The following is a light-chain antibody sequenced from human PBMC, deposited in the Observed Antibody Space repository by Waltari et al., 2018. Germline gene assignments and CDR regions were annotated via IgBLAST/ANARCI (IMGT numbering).Light chain of an antibody. J-gene: IGKJ3*01. CDR1: QSISSY. CDR3: QQSYSTPPYT. CDR2: AAS. Sequence: DIQMTQSPSSLSASVGDRVTITCRASQSISSYLNWYQQRPGKAPKLLIYAASSLQSGVPSRFSGSGSGTDFTLTISSLQPEECATYYCQQSYSTPPYTFGPGTKVDIK. V-gene: IGKV1-39*01.